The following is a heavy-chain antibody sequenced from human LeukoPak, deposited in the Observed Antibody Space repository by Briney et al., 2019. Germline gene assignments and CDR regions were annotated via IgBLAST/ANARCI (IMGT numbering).Heavy chain of an antibody. CDR3: ARVYSTAWFDY. J-gene: IGHJ4*02. Sequence: GRSLRLFCAASGFTLNDYYMIWMRQAPGKGLEWVSYNSSSSSYTNYADSVKGRFTISKDNAKNSLFLQMDSLRPEDTAVYYCARVYSTAWFDYWGQGTLVSVSS. D-gene: IGHD6-13*01. CDR1: GFTLNDYY. CDR2: NSSSSSYT. V-gene: IGHV3-11*05.